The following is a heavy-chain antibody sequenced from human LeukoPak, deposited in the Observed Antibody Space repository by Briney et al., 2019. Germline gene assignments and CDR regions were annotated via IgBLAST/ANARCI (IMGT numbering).Heavy chain of an antibody. D-gene: IGHD2-15*01. CDR2: MSRSSSYI. V-gene: IGHV3-21*01. CDR1: GFTFSSYA. J-gene: IGHJ4*02. CDR3: ARDLEVEGIGPTL. Sequence: GGSLRLSCAASGFTFSSYAMSWVRQAPGKGLEWVSSMSRSSSYIYYADSVKGRFTISRDNAKNSLYLQMNSLRAEDTAVYYCARDLEVEGIGPTLWGQGTLVTVSP.